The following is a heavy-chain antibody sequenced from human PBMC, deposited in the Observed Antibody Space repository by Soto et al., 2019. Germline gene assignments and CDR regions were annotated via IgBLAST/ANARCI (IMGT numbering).Heavy chain of an antibody. CDR2: ISYTGTT. Sequence: PSETLSLTCSVSFASFSSNSYHWGWIRQPPGKGLEWIGSISYTGTTYYSPSLKSRVTISADTSKKQFSLKLDSATAADTAVYYCATLVVVAPVANVWGQGTLVTVSS. J-gene: IGHJ4*02. CDR1: FASFSSNSYH. CDR3: ATLVVVAPVANV. V-gene: IGHV4-39*01. D-gene: IGHD2-15*01.